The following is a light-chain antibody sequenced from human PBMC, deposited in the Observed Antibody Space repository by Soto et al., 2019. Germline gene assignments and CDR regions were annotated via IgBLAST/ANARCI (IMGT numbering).Light chain of an antibody. CDR3: QSYDSSLSLHVV. CDR1: SSNIGAGYD. CDR2: GNT. V-gene: IGLV1-40*01. Sequence: QSVLTQPSSVSGAPGQRVTISCTGSSSNIGAGYDVHWYQQLPGTAPKLLIFGNTNRPSGVPDRFSGSKSGTSASLAITGLQAEDEADYYCQSYDSSLSLHVVFGGGTKLTVL. J-gene: IGLJ2*01.